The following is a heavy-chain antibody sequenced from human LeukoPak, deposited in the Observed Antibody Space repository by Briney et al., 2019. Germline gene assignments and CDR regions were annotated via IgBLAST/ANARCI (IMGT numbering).Heavy chain of an antibody. CDR1: GLPFSKAW. CDR2: IKHDGSEK. V-gene: IGHV3-7*01. J-gene: IGHJ4*02. CDR3: AYTNNLKY. D-gene: IGHD3-16*01. Sequence: PGESLRLSCAASGLPFSKAWMNWVRQAPGQGLEWVANIKHDGSEKYYVDSVQGRFTISREDGKNSLSLQMNSVRAEDTAVYYCAYTNNLKYWGQGTLVVVSS.